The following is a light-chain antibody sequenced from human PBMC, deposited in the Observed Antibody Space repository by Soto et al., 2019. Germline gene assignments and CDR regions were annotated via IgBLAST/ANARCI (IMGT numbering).Light chain of an antibody. V-gene: IGKV3D-15*01. CDR1: QSVSSN. Sequence: EIVMTQSPATLSVSPGERATLSCRASQSVSSNLAWYQQKPGQAPRLLIYGASSRATGIPDRFSGSGSGTDFTLTISRLEPEDFAVYYCQQYDNWRGTFGQGTKVDIK. CDR3: QQYDNWRGT. CDR2: GAS. J-gene: IGKJ1*01.